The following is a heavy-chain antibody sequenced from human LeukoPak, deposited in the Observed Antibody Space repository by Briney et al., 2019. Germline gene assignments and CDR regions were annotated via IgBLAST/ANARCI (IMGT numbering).Heavy chain of an antibody. V-gene: IGHV3-33*01. CDR3: ARMGNSAFDI. Sequence: RGSLRLSCAASGFTFSSYGMHWVRQAPGKGLEWVAVIWYDGSNKYYADSVKGRCTISRDNSKNTLYLQMNSLRVEDTAMYYCARMGNSAFDIRAKGQWSPSLQ. D-gene: IGHD1-7*01. CDR2: IWYDGSNK. CDR1: GFTFSSYG. J-gene: IGHJ3*02.